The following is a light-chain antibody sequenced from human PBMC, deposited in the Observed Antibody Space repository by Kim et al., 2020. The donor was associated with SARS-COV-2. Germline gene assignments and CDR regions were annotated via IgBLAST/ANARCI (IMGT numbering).Light chain of an antibody. CDR2: DVS. Sequence: QSITISCTGISSDVGAYNRVSWYQQHPGKAPKLMISDVSDRPSGVSNRFSGSKSDNTASLTISGLQAEDEADYFCSSLTSGATSVVFGGGTQLTVL. V-gene: IGLV2-14*03. CDR1: SSDVGAYNR. CDR3: SSLTSGATSVV. J-gene: IGLJ2*01.